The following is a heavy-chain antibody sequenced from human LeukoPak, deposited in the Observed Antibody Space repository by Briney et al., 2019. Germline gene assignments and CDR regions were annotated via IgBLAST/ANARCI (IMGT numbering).Heavy chain of an antibody. CDR1: GGSISSYY. CDR2: IYTSGST. D-gene: IGHD3-22*01. J-gene: IGHJ4*02. V-gene: IGHV4-4*07. Sequence: SETLSLTCTVSGGSISSYYWSWIRQPAGKGLKWIGRIYTSGSTNYNPSLKSRVTMSVDTSKNQFSLKLSSVTAADTAVYYCARDYDSSGIDYWGQGTLVTVSS. CDR3: ARDYDSSGIDY.